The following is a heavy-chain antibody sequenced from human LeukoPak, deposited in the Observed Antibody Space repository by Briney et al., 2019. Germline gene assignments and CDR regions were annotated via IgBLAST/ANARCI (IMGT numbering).Heavy chain of an antibody. D-gene: IGHD3-22*01. CDR1: GDTLITHY. V-gene: IGHV1-69*02. Sequence: SVKVSCKAPGDTLITHYISWVRQAPGQGLEWAGRIVPVIGVATYAQSLQGRVIITADRSTNTAYMELSSLRFEDSAVYFCARHSSRGHYYEFDFWGQGSLVTVSS. J-gene: IGHJ4*02. CDR3: ARHSSRGHYYEFDF. CDR2: IVPVIGVA.